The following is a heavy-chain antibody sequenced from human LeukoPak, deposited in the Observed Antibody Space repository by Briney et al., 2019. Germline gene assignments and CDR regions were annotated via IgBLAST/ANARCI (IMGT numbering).Heavy chain of an antibody. V-gene: IGHV1-18*01. CDR1: SYTFTSHG. CDR2: ISAYNGDT. J-gene: IGHJ5*02. D-gene: IGHD6-19*01. CDR3: ARDPSNTSGWKTWFDP. Sequence: GASVKVSCKASSYTFTSHGISWVRQAPGQGLEWMGWISAYNGDTKYAQNLQGRVTLTTYTSTTTAYLELRSLTSDDTAVYYCARDPSNTSGWKTWFDPWGQGTLVTVSS.